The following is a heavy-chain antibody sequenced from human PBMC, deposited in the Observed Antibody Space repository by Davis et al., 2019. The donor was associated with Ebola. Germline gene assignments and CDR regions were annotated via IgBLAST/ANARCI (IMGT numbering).Heavy chain of an antibody. CDR1: GFTFSSYE. J-gene: IGHJ6*02. CDR2: ISSSGSTI. CDR3: ARDRLYCSSTSCSYGMDV. V-gene: IGHV3-48*03. D-gene: IGHD2-2*01. Sequence: GSLRLSCAASGFTFSSYEMNWVRQAPGKGLEWVSYISSSGSTIYYADSVKGRFTISRDNAKNSLYLQMNSLRAEDTAVYYCARDRLYCSSTSCSYGMDVWGQGTTVTVSS.